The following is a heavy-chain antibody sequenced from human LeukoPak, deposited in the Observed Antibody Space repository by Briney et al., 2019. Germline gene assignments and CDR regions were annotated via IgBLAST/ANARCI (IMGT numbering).Heavy chain of an antibody. CDR2: ISASGGST. J-gene: IGHJ6*02. V-gene: IGHV3-23*01. CDR1: GFTFSSSA. Sequence: PGGSLRLSCAASGFTFSSSAMSWVRQVPGKGLEWVSGISASGGSTYYADSVRGRFTISRDNSKNTLYVQMNSLRAEDTALHYCARGNAMGVWGQGTTVTASS. CDR3: ARGNAMGV.